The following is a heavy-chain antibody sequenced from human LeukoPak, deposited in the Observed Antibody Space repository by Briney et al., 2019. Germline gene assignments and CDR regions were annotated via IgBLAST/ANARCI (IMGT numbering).Heavy chain of an antibody. V-gene: IGHV3-11*05. CDR3: ARAVRSGTRGHFDY. J-gene: IGHJ4*02. Sequence: GGSLRLSCAGSEFTFSDYYMSWIRQAPGKGLEWVSYISSSGSYTNYADSVKGRFTISRDNAENSLYLQMNSLRAEDTAVYYCARAVRSGTRGHFDYWGQGTLVTVSS. CDR2: ISSSGSYT. CDR1: EFTFSDYY. D-gene: IGHD6-19*01.